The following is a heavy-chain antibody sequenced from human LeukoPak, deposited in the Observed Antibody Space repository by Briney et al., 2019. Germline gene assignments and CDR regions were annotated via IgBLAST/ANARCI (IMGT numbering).Heavy chain of an antibody. CDR1: GGFISSSSYS. V-gene: IGHV4-39*01. CDR2: AYYSGST. J-gene: IGHJ6*02. CDR3: AYGMDV. Sequence: SETLSLTCSVFGGFISSSSYSWAWIRQPPGKGLEWIGSAYYSGSTYYNPSLKSRVTISTSKNQLSLKLSSVTAADTAVYYCAYGMDVWGRGTTVTVSS.